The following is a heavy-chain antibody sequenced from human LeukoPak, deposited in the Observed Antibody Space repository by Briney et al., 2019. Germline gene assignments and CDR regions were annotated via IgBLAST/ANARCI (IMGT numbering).Heavy chain of an antibody. CDR1: GYTFTNYG. V-gene: IGHV1-18*01. CDR3: ARFEGKSDNYYMDV. J-gene: IGHJ6*03. D-gene: IGHD3-9*01. CDR2: ISAYNGKT. Sequence: ASVKVSCKASGYTFTNYGINWVRQAPGQGLEWMGWISAYNGKTNHAQNLQGRVTMTTDTSTSTAYMELSRLRSDDTAVYYCARFEGKSDNYYMDVWGKGTTVTVSS.